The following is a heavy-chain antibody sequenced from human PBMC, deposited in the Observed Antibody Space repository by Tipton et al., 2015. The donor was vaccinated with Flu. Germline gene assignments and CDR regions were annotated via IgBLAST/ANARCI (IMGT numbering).Heavy chain of an antibody. V-gene: IGHV4-34*01. CDR3: ARGSGWSSFDY. J-gene: IGHJ4*02. CDR2: INHSGST. Sequence: LRLSCAVHGGSFSGYYWSWIRQPPGKGLEWIGEINHSGSTNYNPSLKSRDTISVDTSKNQFSLKLSSVTAAGTAVYYCARGSGWSSFDYWGQGTLVTVSS. CDR1: GGSFSGYY. D-gene: IGHD6-19*01.